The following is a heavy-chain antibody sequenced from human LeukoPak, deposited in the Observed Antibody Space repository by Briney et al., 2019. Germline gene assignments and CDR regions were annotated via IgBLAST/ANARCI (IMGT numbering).Heavy chain of an antibody. CDR1: GGSISSYY. V-gene: IGHV4-59*01. CDR3: ARAKSLSAFDI. Sequence: SETLSLTCTVSGGSISSYYWSWIRQPPGKGLEWIGYIYYSGSTTYNPSLKSRATISVDTSKNQFSLKLSSVTAADTAVYYCARAKSLSAFDIWGQGTMVTVSS. J-gene: IGHJ3*02. CDR2: IYYSGST.